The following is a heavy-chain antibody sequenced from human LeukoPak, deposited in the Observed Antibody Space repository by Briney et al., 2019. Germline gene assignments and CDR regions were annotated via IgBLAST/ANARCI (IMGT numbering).Heavy chain of an antibody. CDR3: ARMNYYGSGSYASWFDP. D-gene: IGHD3-10*01. CDR1: GYTFTTYD. J-gene: IGHJ5*02. V-gene: IGHV1-8*03. CDR2: MSPNSGNT. Sequence: ASVKVSCKASGYTFTTYDINWVRQATGQGLEWMGWMSPNSGNTGYAQKFQGRVTITSNSSISTAYMELSSLRSDDTAVYYCARMNYYGSGSYASWFDPWGQGTLVTVSS.